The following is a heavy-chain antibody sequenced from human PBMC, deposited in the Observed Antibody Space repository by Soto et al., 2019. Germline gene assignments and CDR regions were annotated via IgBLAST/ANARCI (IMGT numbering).Heavy chain of an antibody. CDR2: ISAYNGDT. J-gene: IGHJ4*02. V-gene: IGHV1-18*01. D-gene: IGHD2-8*01. Sequence: QAQLVQSGGEVKKPGASVKVSCRASGYTFTSYGYAWVRQAPGQGLEWMGWISAYNGDTNYAQKFQDRVNLTTDTSTTTAHRELRNLGSDDTAVYYCASIGAYCTTITCLFDSFWGLGTLVTVSS. CDR3: ASIGAYCTTITCLFDSF. CDR1: GYTFTSYG.